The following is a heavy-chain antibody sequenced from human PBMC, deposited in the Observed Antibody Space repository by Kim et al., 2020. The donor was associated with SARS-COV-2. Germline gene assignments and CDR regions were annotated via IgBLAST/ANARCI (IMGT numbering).Heavy chain of an antibody. D-gene: IGHD6-6*01. Sequence: YAGSVKGRFTNYRRNAKNSLYLQMNSMRAGETAVYYCAREYSSSSPYFDCWGQGNLVTVSS. V-gene: IGHV3-21*01. J-gene: IGHJ4*02. CDR3: AREYSSSSPYFDC.